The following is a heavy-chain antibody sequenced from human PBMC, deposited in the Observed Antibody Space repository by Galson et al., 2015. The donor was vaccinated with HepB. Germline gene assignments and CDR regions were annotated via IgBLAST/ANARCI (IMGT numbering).Heavy chain of an antibody. J-gene: IGHJ5*02. CDR2: ISAYNGNT. D-gene: IGHD4-17*01. CDR3: AREVLGPTVTTEVNWFDP. CDR1: GYTFTSYG. Sequence: SVKVSCKASGYTFTSYGISWVRQAPGQGLEWMGWISAYNGNTNYAQKLQGRVTMTTDTSTSTAYMELRSLRSDDTAVYYCAREVLGPTVTTEVNWFDPWGQGTLVTVSS. V-gene: IGHV1-18*01.